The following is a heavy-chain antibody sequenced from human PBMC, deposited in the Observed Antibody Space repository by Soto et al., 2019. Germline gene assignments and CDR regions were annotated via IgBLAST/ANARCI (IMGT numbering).Heavy chain of an antibody. V-gene: IGHV1-18*04. CDR2: IKGYNDNT. D-gene: IGHD6-13*01. CDR1: GYTFTNYG. J-gene: IGHJ1*01. CDR3: ARGGSSWSTEYYQY. Sequence: QVPLVQSGAEVKRPGTSVKVSCKASGYTFTNYGISWVRQAPGQGPAWMGWIKGYNDNTKYAKKFQGRVTMTTDTSTSTAYMEVRSLRPDDTAIYYCARGGSSWSTEYYQYWGQGTLVIVSS.